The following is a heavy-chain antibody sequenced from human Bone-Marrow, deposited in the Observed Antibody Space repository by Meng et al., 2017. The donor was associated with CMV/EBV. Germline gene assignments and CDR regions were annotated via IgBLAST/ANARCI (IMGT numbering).Heavy chain of an antibody. CDR3: ARGKQYYDFWSGYLY. D-gene: IGHD3-3*01. CDR1: GYTFTSYD. Sequence: ASVKVSCKASGYTFTSYDINWVRQATGQGLEWMGWMNPNSGNTGYAQKFQGRVTMTRNTSISIAYMELSSLRSEDTAVYYCARGKQYYDFWSGYLYWGQGTLVTVSS. V-gene: IGHV1-8*01. CDR2: MNPNSGNT. J-gene: IGHJ4*02.